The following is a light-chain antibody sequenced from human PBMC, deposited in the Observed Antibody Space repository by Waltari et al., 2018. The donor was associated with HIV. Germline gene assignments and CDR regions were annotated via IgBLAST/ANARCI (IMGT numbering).Light chain of an antibody. CDR1: RSNIGSKT. CDR2: SND. V-gene: IGLV1-44*01. CDR3: AAWDVSLNGLV. Sequence: QSVLTHPPSASWPPGQRVTISCSGSRSNIGSKTVNWYQQLPGTAPKLLIYSNDQRPSGVPDRFSGSKSGTSASLAISGLQSEDEAGYYCAAWDVSLNGLVFGGGTKVTVL. J-gene: IGLJ2*01.